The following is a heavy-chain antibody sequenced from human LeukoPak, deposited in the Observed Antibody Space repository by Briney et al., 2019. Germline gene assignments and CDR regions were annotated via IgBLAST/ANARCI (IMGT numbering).Heavy chain of an antibody. Sequence: ASVTVSCTASGYTFTTYYMHWVRQAPGQGLEWMGVINPSGGSTAYAQKFQGRVTMTRDTSTSTIYMELSSLRSEDTAVYYCARATGDQYTYGKKQFDPWGQGTLVTVSS. CDR3: ARATGDQYTYGKKQFDP. J-gene: IGHJ5*02. CDR2: INPSGGST. CDR1: GYTFTTYY. D-gene: IGHD5-18*01. V-gene: IGHV1-46*01.